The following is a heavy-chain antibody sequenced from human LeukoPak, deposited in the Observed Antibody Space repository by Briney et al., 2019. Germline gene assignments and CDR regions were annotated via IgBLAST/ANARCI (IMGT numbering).Heavy chain of an antibody. D-gene: IGHD3-10*01. J-gene: IGHJ4*02. Sequence: GGSLRLSCAASGFAFSYYGMYWVRQAPGKGLEWVSSISSSSSYIYYADSVKGRFTISRDNAKNSLYLQMNSLRAEDTAVYYCASLRGVWFGELFTFDYWGQGTLVTVSS. CDR1: GFAFSYYG. CDR2: ISSSSSYI. CDR3: ASLRGVWFGELFTFDY. V-gene: IGHV3-21*01.